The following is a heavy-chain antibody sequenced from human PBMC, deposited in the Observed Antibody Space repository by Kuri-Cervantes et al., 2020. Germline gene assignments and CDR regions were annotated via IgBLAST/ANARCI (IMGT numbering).Heavy chain of an antibody. CDR1: GFTFNNYG. Sequence: GESLKISCAASGFTFNNYGMNWVRQAPGKGLGWVSGISWNSGSIGYADSVKSRFTISRDNAKNSLYLQMNSLRAEDTAVYYCARLYYYYMDVWGKGTTVTVSS. V-gene: IGHV3-20*04. CDR2: ISWNSGSI. J-gene: IGHJ6*03. CDR3: ARLYYYYMDV.